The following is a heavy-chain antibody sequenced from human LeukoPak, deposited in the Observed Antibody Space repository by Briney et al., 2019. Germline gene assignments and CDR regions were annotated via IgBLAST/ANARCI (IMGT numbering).Heavy chain of an antibody. CDR3: ASGYSSGWYSKGAEYFQH. D-gene: IGHD6-19*01. J-gene: IGHJ1*01. CDR1: GFTFSSYS. Sequence: GGSLRLSCAASGFTFSSYSMNWVRQAPGKGLEWVSSISSSNSYIYYADSVKGRFTISRDNAKNSLYLQMNSLRAEDTAVYYCASGYSSGWYSKGAEYFQHWGQGTLVTVSS. V-gene: IGHV3-21*01. CDR2: ISSSNSYI.